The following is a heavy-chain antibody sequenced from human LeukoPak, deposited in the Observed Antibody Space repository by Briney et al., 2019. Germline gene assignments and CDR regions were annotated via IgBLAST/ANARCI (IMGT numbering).Heavy chain of an antibody. J-gene: IGHJ4*02. CDR3: ARTSANGSGNPAHFDY. Sequence: SETLSLTCTVSGGSISSYYWSWIRQPPGKGLEWIGYIYYSGSTNYNPSLKSRVTISVDTSKNQFSLKLSSVTAADTAVYYCARTSANGSGNPAHFDYWGQGTLVVVSS. D-gene: IGHD3-10*01. CDR1: GGSISSYY. CDR2: IYYSGST. V-gene: IGHV4-59*01.